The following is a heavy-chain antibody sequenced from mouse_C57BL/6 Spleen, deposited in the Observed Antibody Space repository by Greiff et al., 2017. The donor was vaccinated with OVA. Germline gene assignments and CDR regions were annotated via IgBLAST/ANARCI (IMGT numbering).Heavy chain of an antibody. V-gene: IGHV5-6*01. CDR1: GFTFSSYG. D-gene: IGHD1-2*01. Sequence: EVQLVESGGDLVKPGGSLKLSCAASGFTFSSYGMSWVRQTPDKRLEWVATISSGGSYTYYPDSVKGRFTISRDNAKNTLYLQMSSLKSKDTAMYYCARHITTSYYFDYWGQGTTLTVSS. CDR2: ISSGGSYT. J-gene: IGHJ2*01. CDR3: ARHITTSYYFDY.